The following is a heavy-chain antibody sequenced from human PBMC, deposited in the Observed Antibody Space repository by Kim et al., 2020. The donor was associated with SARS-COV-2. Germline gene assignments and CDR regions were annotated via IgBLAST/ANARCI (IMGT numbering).Heavy chain of an antibody. CDR2: ISGSGGST. Sequence: GGSLRLSCAASGFTFSSYAMSWVRQAPGKGLEWVSAISGSGGSTYYADSVKGRFTISRDNSKNTLYLQMNSLRAEDTAVYYCAKVDLGYCSSTSCLSPMFDYWGQGTLVTVSS. CDR3: AKVDLGYCSSTSCLSPMFDY. D-gene: IGHD2-2*03. J-gene: IGHJ4*02. CDR1: GFTFSSYA. V-gene: IGHV3-23*01.